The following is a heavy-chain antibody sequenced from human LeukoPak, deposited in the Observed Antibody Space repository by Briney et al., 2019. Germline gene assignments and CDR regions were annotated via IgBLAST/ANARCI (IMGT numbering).Heavy chain of an antibody. CDR2: IIPIFGIA. J-gene: IGHJ5*02. CDR1: GGTFSSYA. V-gene: IGHV1-69*05. D-gene: IGHD2-2*02. Sequence: SVKVSCKASGGTFSSYAISWVRQAPGQGLEWMGGIIPIFGIANYAQKFQGRVTITTDESTSTAYMELSSLRSEDTAVYYCARGEGYCSSTSCYTSWFDPWGQGTLVTVSS. CDR3: ARGEGYCSSTSCYTSWFDP.